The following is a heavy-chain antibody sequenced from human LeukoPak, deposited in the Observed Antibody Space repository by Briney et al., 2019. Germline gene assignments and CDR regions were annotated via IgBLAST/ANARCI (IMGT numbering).Heavy chain of an antibody. D-gene: IGHD1-1*01. CDR2: IDPSDSYI. CDR3: ARLTSGTFDY. Sequence: GESLKISCEGSGYTFTSYWIAWVRQMPGKGLEWMGRIDPSDSYINYSPSFQGRVTISSDKSITTAYLQWSSLKASDTAMYYCARLTSGTFDYWGQGTLVTVSS. V-gene: IGHV5-10-1*01. CDR1: GYTFTSYW. J-gene: IGHJ4*02.